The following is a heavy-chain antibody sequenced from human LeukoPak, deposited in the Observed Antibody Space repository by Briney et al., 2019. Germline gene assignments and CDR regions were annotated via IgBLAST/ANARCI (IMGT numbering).Heavy chain of an antibody. V-gene: IGHV1-2*02. Sequence: GASVKVSCKASGYTFTGYYMHWVRQAPGQGLEWMGWINPNSGGTNYAQKFQGRVTMTRDTSISTAYMELSRLRSDDTAVYYCARDSNNYYDSSGYYYFPGIGFDYWGQGTLVTVSS. CDR3: ARDSNNYYDSSGYYYFPGIGFDY. D-gene: IGHD3-22*01. CDR2: INPNSGGT. J-gene: IGHJ4*02. CDR1: GYTFTGYY.